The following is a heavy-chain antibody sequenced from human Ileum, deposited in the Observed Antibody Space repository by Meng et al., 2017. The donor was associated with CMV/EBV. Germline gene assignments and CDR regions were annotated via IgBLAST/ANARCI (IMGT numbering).Heavy chain of an antibody. D-gene: IGHD4-17*01. CDR1: GFTFSSYE. V-gene: IGHV3-23*01. CDR3: AKDFNYGDYLDY. J-gene: IGHJ4*02. CDR2: ISPSGSST. Sequence: GGSLRLSCAASGFTFSSYEMNWVRQAPGKGLEWLSRISPSGSSTFYADSIKGRFTISRDNSNNTLFLQMNSLGAEDTAMYYCAKDFNYGDYLDYWGQGTPVTVSS.